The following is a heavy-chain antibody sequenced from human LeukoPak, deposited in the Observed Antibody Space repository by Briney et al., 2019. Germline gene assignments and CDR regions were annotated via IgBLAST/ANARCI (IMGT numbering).Heavy chain of an antibody. V-gene: IGHV4-39*01. Sequence: PSETLSLTCTVSGGSISSSSYYWGWIRQPPGKGLEWIGSIYYSGSTYYNPSLKSRVTISVDTSKNQFSLKLSSVTAADTAVYYCARYIAAAGPNWFDPWGQGTPVTVSS. CDR3: ARYIAAAGPNWFDP. CDR1: GGSISSSSYY. J-gene: IGHJ5*02. D-gene: IGHD6-13*01. CDR2: IYYSGST.